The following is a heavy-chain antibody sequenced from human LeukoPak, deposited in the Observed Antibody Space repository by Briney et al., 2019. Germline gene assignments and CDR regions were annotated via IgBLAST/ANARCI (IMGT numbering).Heavy chain of an antibody. CDR1: GFTFTTAW. D-gene: IGHD1-14*01. CDR2: VKSIGSGGTA. V-gene: IGHV3-15*01. J-gene: IGHJ4*02. Sequence: GSLRLSCAASGFTFTTAWMNWVRQAPGKGLEWVGRVKSIGSGGTADYSAPVKGRFTISRDDSKHTWYLQMNSLSTEDTAVYYCTVVLTGTPVEPIIDFWGQGTLVTVSS. CDR3: TVVLTGTPVEPIIDF.